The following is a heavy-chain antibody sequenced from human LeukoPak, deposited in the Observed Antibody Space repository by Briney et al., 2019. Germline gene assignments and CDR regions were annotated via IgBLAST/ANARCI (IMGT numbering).Heavy chain of an antibody. CDR1: GGTFSSYA. D-gene: IGHD6-6*01. V-gene: IGHV1-69*05. J-gene: IGHJ6*03. CDR3: ARGEYSSSAYYYYYYIDV. CDR2: IIPIFGTA. Sequence: ASVTVSCKASGGTFSSYAISWVRQAPGQGLEWMGGIIPIFGTANYAQKFQGRVTITTDESTSTAYMELSSLRSEDTAVYYCARGEYSSSAYYYYYYIDVWGKGTTVTVSS.